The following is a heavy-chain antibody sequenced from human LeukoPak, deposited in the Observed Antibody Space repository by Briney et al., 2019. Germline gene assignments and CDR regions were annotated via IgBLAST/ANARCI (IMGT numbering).Heavy chain of an antibody. CDR3: ARDRPIAVAGDYYYYYGMDV. V-gene: IGHV1-2*02. Sequence: GASVKVSCKASGYTFTGYYMHWVRQAPGQGLEWMGWINPNSGGTNYAQKFQGRVTMTRDTSISTAYMELSRLRSDDTAVYYCARDRPIAVAGDYYYYYGMDVWGQGTTVTVPS. J-gene: IGHJ6*02. CDR1: GYTFTGYY. CDR2: INPNSGGT. D-gene: IGHD6-19*01.